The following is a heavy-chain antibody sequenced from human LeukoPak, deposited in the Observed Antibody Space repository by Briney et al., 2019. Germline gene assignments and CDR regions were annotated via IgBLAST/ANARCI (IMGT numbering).Heavy chain of an antibody. J-gene: IGHJ6*02. CDR1: GFTFSDYY. CDR2: ISSSSSYT. V-gene: IGHV3-11*06. D-gene: IGHD3-22*01. CDR3: ARGYDSSGYYWDYYYYYGMDV. Sequence: GRSLRLSCAASGFTFSDYYMSWIRQAPGKGLEWVSYISSSSSYTNYADSVKGRFTISRDSAKNSLYLQMNSLRAEDTAVYYCARGYDSSGYYWDYYYYYGMDVWGQGTTVTVSS.